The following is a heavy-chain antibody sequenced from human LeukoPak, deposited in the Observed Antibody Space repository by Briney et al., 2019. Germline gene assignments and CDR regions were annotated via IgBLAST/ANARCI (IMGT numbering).Heavy chain of an antibody. D-gene: IGHD2-2*01. CDR3: ARLGRYCSSTSCYPYYSYYGMDV. CDR1: GYSFTSYW. Sequence: GKSLKISCKGSGYSFTSYWIGWVRQMPGKGLEWMGIIYPGDSDTRYSPSFQGQVTISADKSISTAYLQWSSLKASDTAMYYCARLGRYCSSTSCYPYYSYYGMDVWGQGTTVTVSS. J-gene: IGHJ6*02. V-gene: IGHV5-51*01. CDR2: IYPGDSDT.